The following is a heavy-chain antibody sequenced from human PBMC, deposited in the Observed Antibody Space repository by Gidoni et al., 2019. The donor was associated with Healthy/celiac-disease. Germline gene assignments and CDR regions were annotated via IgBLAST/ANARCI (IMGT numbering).Heavy chain of an antibody. CDR2: IDWDDDK. D-gene: IGHD6-19*01. CDR1: GFSLSTSGMC. J-gene: IGHJ5*02. CDR3: ARIRTHSSGWYGWFDP. V-gene: IGHV2-70*01. Sequence: QVTLRESGPALVKPTQTLTLTCTFSGFSLSTSGMCVSWIRQPPGKALEWLALIDWDDDKYYSTSLKTRLTISKDTSKNQVVLTMTNMDPVDTATYYCARIRTHSSGWYGWFDPWGQGTLVTVSS.